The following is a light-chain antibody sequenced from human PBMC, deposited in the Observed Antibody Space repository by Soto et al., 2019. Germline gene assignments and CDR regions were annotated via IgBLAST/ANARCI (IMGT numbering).Light chain of an antibody. CDR3: QQRSNWPH. CDR2: DAS. V-gene: IGKV3-11*01. Sequence: IVLTHSPATLSFSPVGRATIYCRASQSVSSYLAWYQQKPGQAPRLLIYDASNRATGIPARFSGSGSGTDFTLTISSLEPEDFAVYYCQQRSNWPHFGGGTKVDIK. CDR1: QSVSSY. J-gene: IGKJ4*01.